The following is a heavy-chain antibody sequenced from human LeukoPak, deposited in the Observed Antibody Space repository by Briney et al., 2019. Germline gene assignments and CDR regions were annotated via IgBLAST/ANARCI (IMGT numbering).Heavy chain of an antibody. CDR2: IYSGGTT. Sequence: GGSLRLSCAASGFTVSSNYISWVRQAPGKGLGWVSLIYSGGTTYYADSVKGRFTISRDNSKNTLYLQMNSLRAEDTAVYFCARGIHGAQPGFDIWGQGTMVTVSS. D-gene: IGHD4-17*01. V-gene: IGHV3-53*01. CDR1: GFTVSSNY. J-gene: IGHJ3*02. CDR3: ARGIHGAQPGFDI.